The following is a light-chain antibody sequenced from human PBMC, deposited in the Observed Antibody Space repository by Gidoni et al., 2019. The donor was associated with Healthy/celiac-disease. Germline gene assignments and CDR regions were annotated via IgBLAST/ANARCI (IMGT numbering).Light chain of an antibody. CDR1: SSDVGSYNL. CDR3: CSYAGSSTSRV. Sequence: QSALTQPASVSGSPGQSITIPCTGSSSDVGSYNLVSLYQQHPGKAPKLMIDEVSKRPSGVSNRFSGSKSGTTASLTIAGLQAEDEADYYCCSYAGSSTSRVFGGGTKLTVL. V-gene: IGLV2-23*02. J-gene: IGLJ3*02. CDR2: EVS.